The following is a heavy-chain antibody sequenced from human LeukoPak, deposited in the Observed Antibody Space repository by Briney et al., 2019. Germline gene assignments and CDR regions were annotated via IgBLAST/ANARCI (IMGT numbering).Heavy chain of an antibody. CDR3: ARLQRRTIDY. J-gene: IGHJ4*02. CDR2: IWYDGSNK. Sequence: GGSLRLSCAASGFTFSSYGMHWVRQAPGKGLEWVAVIWYDGSNKYYTDSVMGRFTVSRDNSKNTLYLQMNSLRAEDTAVYYCARLQRRTIDYWGQGTLVTVSS. V-gene: IGHV3-33*01. D-gene: IGHD4-11*01. CDR1: GFTFSSYG.